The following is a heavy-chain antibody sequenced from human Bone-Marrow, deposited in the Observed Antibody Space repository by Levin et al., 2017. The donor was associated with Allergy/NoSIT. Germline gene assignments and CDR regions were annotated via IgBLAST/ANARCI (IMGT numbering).Heavy chain of an antibody. CDR3: TTDPFGTGIFGVVMPLDGMDV. CDR1: GFTFSNAW. Sequence: GSLRLSCEASGFTFSNAWMSWVRQAPEKGLEWVGRIKRKSDGETLDFAAPVKGRFTISRDDSKKTVYLQMNSLRTDDTAVYYCTTDPFGTGIFGVVMPLDGMDVWGQGTTVTVFS. CDR2: IKRKSDGETL. V-gene: IGHV3-15*01. D-gene: IGHD3-3*01. J-gene: IGHJ6*02.